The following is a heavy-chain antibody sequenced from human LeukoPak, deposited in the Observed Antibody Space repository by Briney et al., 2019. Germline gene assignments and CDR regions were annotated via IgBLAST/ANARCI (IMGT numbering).Heavy chain of an antibody. CDR3: VRALMGFYYYYMDV. CDR1: GGSFSGYY. V-gene: IGHV4-34*01. CDR2: INHSGST. Sequence: RPSETLSLTCAVYGGSFSGYYWSWIRQPPGKGLEWIGEINHSGSTNYNPSLKSRVTISVDTSKNQFSLKLSSVTAADTAVYYCVRALMGFYYYYMDVWGKGTTVTVSS. D-gene: IGHD3-16*01. J-gene: IGHJ6*03.